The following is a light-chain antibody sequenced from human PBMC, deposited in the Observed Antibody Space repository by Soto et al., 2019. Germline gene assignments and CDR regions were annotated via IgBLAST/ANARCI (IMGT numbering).Light chain of an antibody. CDR3: SSYTGSGTF. CDR1: SSDVGGYDQ. V-gene: IGLV2-14*01. J-gene: IGLJ2*01. Sequence: QSVLTQPASVSGSPGQSIAISCTGTSSDVGGYDQVSWYQQHPGKAPKLMIYAVTTRPSGVSNRFSGSKSDNTASLTISGLQAEDEADYYCSSYTGSGTFFGGGTKLTVL. CDR2: AVT.